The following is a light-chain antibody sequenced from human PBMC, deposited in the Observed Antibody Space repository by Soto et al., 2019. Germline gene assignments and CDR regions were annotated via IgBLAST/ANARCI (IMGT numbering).Light chain of an antibody. Sequence: EIVLTQSPGTLSLSPGERASLSCRASQSVSSNYLAWYQQKPGQAPRLLIYGASSRATGIPDRFSGRGSGTDFTLTISRLEPEDFAVYYCQQYGSSPTFGQGTRLE. CDR2: GAS. CDR1: QSVSSNY. J-gene: IGKJ5*01. V-gene: IGKV3-20*01. CDR3: QQYGSSPT.